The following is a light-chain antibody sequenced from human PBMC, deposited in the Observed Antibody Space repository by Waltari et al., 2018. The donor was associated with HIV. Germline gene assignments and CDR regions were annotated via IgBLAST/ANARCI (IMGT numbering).Light chain of an antibody. CDR1: TSNIGSNY. J-gene: IGLJ2*01. V-gene: IGLV1-47*01. Sequence: SVVTQPPSASGTPGQRVTISCSGNTSNIGSNYVFWYQHLPGTAPKLLIHRNDQRPSGVPDRFSGCTSGTSASLAISGLRSEDEAEYYCVTWDDSLRGVVFGGGTKVAVL. CDR3: VTWDDSLRGVV. CDR2: RND.